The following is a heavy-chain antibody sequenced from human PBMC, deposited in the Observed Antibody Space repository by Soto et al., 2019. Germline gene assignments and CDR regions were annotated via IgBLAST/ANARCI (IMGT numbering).Heavy chain of an antibody. D-gene: IGHD4-17*01. V-gene: IGHV3-23*01. Sequence: GGSLRLSCAASGFSFSDYAMSWVRQAPGKGLEWVSVVVGSGGSTWYADAVKGRFTISRDNSKDTLHLQMNSLRPEDTALYYCVKGSVFLYGGPSYFDYWGPGTLVTVSS. CDR2: VVGSGGST. CDR3: VKGSVFLYGGPSYFDY. J-gene: IGHJ4*02. CDR1: GFSFSDYA.